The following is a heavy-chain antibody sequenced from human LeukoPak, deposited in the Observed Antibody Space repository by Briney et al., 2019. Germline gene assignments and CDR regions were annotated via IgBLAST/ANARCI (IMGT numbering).Heavy chain of an antibody. Sequence: GGSLRLSCAASGFIVSSNYMSWVRQAPGKGLEWVSVIYSGGSTYYAVSVKGRFTISRDNSKNTLYLQMNSLRAEDTAVYYCARAPSGSYPFDYWGQGTLVTVSS. CDR3: ARAPSGSYPFDY. D-gene: IGHD1-26*01. CDR2: IYSGGST. CDR1: GFIVSSNY. V-gene: IGHV3-53*01. J-gene: IGHJ4*02.